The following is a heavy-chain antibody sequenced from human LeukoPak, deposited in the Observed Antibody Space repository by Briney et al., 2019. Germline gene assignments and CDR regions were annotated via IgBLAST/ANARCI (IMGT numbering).Heavy chain of an antibody. Sequence: PGGSLRLSCAASGFTFSNYAMSWVRQAPGKGLEWVSAISGSGGITYYADSVKGRFTISGDNSKNTLFLQMNSLRAEDTAVYYCAKLVDIVVVPAATLDYWGQGTLVTVSS. CDR1: GFTFSNYA. D-gene: IGHD2-2*01. J-gene: IGHJ4*02. V-gene: IGHV3-23*01. CDR3: AKLVDIVVVPAATLDY. CDR2: ISGSGGIT.